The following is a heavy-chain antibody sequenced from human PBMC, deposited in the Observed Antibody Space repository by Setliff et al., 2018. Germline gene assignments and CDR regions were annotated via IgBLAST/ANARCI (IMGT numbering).Heavy chain of an antibody. J-gene: IGHJ4*02. D-gene: IGHD3-16*01. CDR1: GFVFITYA. Sequence: ASVKVSCKTSGFVFITYAITWVRQAPGQGLEWMGWISPYSGESNYAQKFQDRLTVTADTSTKTIYMELRSLTSDDTAVYFCTRSRGPRVVLAADFDFWGQGTLVTVSS. V-gene: IGHV1-18*01. CDR2: ISPYSGES. CDR3: TRSRGPRVVLAADFDF.